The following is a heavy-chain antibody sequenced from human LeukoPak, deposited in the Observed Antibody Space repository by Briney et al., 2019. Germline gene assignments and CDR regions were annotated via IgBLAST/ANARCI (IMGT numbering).Heavy chain of an antibody. V-gene: IGHV1-2*02. CDR2: INPNSGGT. Sequence: ASVKDSCKASRYTFTGYYLHWVRQPTGQGVEWMGWINPNSGGTNYAQKLQGRVTMTRDTSISTAYMELSRLRSDDTAVYHCARGIGYCSSTSCPRSNGFDPWGQGTLVTVSS. J-gene: IGHJ5*02. D-gene: IGHD2-2*03. CDR1: RYTFTGYY. CDR3: ARGIGYCSSTSCPRSNGFDP.